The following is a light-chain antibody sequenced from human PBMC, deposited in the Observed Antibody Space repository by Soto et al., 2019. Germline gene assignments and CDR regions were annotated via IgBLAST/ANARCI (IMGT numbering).Light chain of an antibody. Sequence: QSALTPPASVSGSPGQSITISCTGTSNDVGGYNLVSWFQQHPGKAPKLMISEVNKRPSGVSNRFSGSKSANTASLTISGLQAEDEADYYCCSHVGGSSPQWVFGGGTKLTVL. CDR3: CSHVGGSSPQWV. CDR1: SNDVGGYNL. V-gene: IGLV2-23*02. J-gene: IGLJ3*02. CDR2: EVN.